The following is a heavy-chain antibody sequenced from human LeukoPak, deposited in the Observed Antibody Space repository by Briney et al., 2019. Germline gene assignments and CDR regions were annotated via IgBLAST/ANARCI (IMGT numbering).Heavy chain of an antibody. CDR2: ISSSSSTI. CDR3: ASALGTDSSGYFPDY. D-gene: IGHD3-22*01. J-gene: IGHJ4*02. Sequence: GGSLRLSCAASGFTFSSYSMNWVRQAPGKGLEWVSYISSSSSTIYYADSVKGRFTISRDNAKNSLYLQMNSLGAEDTAVYYCASALGTDSSGYFPDYWGQGTLVTVSS. V-gene: IGHV3-48*01. CDR1: GFTFSSYS.